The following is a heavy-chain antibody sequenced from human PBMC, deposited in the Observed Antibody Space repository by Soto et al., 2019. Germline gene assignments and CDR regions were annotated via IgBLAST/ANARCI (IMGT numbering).Heavy chain of an antibody. CDR1: GFTFTSDS. D-gene: IGHD6-19*01. CDR3: ARGAALAGKLDL. Sequence: GGSLRLSCEASGFTFTSDSMTWVRQAPGKGLEWVSSISSHGRDIFYADSVKGRFTISRDNAKDSLHLQMNSLTGEDSAVYYCARGAALAGKLDLWGQGTLVTVS. J-gene: IGHJ4*02. CDR2: ISSHGRDI. V-gene: IGHV3-21*06.